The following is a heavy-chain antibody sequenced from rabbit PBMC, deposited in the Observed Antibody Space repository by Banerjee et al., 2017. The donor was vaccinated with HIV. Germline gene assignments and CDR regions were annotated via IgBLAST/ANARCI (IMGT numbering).Heavy chain of an antibody. CDR3: ARGGAAAGYATGFTL. V-gene: IGHV1S40*01. D-gene: IGHD6-1*01. CDR2: IVTGSGNS. J-gene: IGHJ4*01. CDR1: GFSFSSSYY. Sequence: QSLEESGGDLVKPGASLTLTCTASGFSFSSSYYMCWVRQAPGKGLEWIGCIVTGSGNSYYASWAKGRFTISKTSSTTVTLQMTSLTAADTATYFCARGGAAAGYATGFTLWGPGTLVT.